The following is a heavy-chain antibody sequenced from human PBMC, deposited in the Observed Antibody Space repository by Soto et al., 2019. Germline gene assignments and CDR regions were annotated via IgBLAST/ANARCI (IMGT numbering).Heavy chain of an antibody. D-gene: IGHD2-15*01. V-gene: IGHV1-69*02. Sequence: QVQLVQSGAEVKKPGSSVKVSCKASGGTFSSYTISWVRQAPGQGLEWMGRIIPILGIANYAQKFQGRVTITADKSTSTAYMELSSLRSEDTAVYYCATSLVAEDWCDPWGQGTLVTVSS. J-gene: IGHJ5*02. CDR2: IIPILGIA. CDR1: GGTFSSYT. CDR3: ATSLVAEDWCDP.